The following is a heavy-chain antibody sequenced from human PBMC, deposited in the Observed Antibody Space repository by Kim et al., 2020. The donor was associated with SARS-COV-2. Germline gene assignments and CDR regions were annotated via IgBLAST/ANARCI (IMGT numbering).Heavy chain of an antibody. J-gene: IGHJ4*02. Sequence: GGSLRLSCAASGFTFNNYGMSWVRQTPGKGLEWVSGVSPTGDKTFYADSVRGRFTISRDSAKNTVVLHMNNLGVEDTATYYCVNRLYKWNEHTFWGSGT. CDR1: GFTFNNYG. CDR2: VSPTGDKT. V-gene: IGHV3-23*01. CDR3: VNRLYKWNEHTF. D-gene: IGHD1-20*01.